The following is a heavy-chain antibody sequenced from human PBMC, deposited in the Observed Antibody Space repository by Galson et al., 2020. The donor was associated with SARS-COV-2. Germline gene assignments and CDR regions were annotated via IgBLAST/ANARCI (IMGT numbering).Heavy chain of an antibody. CDR3: ARDSQGGNDYTYLLF. CDR1: GYTFTSYY. J-gene: IGHJ4*02. Sequence: ASVKVSCKASGYTFTSYYIHWVRQAPGQGLEWMGIINPSGGGTTYAQKFQGRVTMTRDTSTSTVYMELSSLRSEDTAVYYCARDSQGGNDYTYLLFCGQGTLVTVSS. CDR2: INPSGGGT. V-gene: IGHV1-46*01. D-gene: IGHD4-4*01.